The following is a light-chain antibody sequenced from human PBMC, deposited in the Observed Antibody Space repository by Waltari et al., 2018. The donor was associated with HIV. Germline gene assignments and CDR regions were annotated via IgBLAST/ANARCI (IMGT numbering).Light chain of an antibody. J-gene: IGLJ2*01. CDR3: QAWDSSTDVV. V-gene: IGLV3-1*01. CDR1: KLGDKY. Sequence: SYELTQPPSVSVSPGQTARITCSGDKLGDKYACWYQQKPGQSPVLVIYQDSTRPSGIPERCPGSNSGNIATMTISGTQAMDEADYYCQAWDSSTDVVFGGGTKLTVL. CDR2: QDS.